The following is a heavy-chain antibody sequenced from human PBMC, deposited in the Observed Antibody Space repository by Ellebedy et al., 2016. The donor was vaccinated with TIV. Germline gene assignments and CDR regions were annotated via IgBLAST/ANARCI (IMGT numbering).Heavy chain of an antibody. CDR2: IYPGDSET. J-gene: IGHJ6*02. CDR1: GYSFTSYW. V-gene: IGHV5-51*01. Sequence: GESLKISCKGSGYSFTSYWIGWVRQMPGKGLEWMGIIYPGDSETRYSPSFQGQVTISADKSISTAYLQWSSLKASDTAMYYCARQGTVAGYYYGMDVWGQGTTVTVSS. CDR3: ARQGTVAGYYYGMDV. D-gene: IGHD6-19*01.